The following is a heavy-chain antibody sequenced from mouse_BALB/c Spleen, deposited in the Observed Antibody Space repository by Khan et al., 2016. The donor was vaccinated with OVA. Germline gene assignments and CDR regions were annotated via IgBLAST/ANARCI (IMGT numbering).Heavy chain of an antibody. CDR2: INPRSGYT. D-gene: IGHD2-14*01. V-gene: IGHV1-4*01. CDR3: ARRTTGYAMDY. Sequence: QVQLKQSGAELARPGASVKMSCEASGYTFTSNTMHWVKQRPGQGLEWIGYINPRSGYTNYNQKFKDKATLTADKSSSTAYMQLSSLTSEDSAVYYCARRTTGYAMDYWGQGTSVLVSS. CDR1: GYTFTSNT. J-gene: IGHJ4*01.